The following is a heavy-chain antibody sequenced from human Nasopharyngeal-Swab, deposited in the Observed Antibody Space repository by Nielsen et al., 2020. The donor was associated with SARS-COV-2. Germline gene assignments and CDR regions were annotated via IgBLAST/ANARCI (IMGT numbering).Heavy chain of an antibody. D-gene: IGHD1-20*01. Sequence: SETLSLTCTVSGGSISSYYWSWIRQPPGKGLEWIGYIYYSGSTNYNPSLKSRVTISVDTSKNQFSLKLSSVTAADTAVYYCRGITGTPGAFDIWGQGTMVTVS. V-gene: IGHV4-59*01. CDR2: IYYSGST. J-gene: IGHJ3*02. CDR1: GGSISSYY. CDR3: RGITGTPGAFDI.